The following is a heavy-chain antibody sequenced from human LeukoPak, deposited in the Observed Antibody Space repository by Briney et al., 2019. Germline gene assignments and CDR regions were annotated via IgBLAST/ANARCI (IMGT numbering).Heavy chain of an antibody. CDR2: IYYSGST. J-gene: IGHJ6*03. D-gene: IGHD3-10*01. CDR1: GGSISSYY. V-gene: IGHV4-59*12. Sequence: SETLSLTCTVSGGSISSYYWSWIRQPPGKGLEWIGYIYYSGSTNYNPSLKSRVTISVDTSKNQFSLKVSSVTAADTAVYYCARGDPKTVVQGVLGIKYYYYYMDVWAKGTTVTVSS. CDR3: ARGDPKTVVQGVLGIKYYYYYMDV.